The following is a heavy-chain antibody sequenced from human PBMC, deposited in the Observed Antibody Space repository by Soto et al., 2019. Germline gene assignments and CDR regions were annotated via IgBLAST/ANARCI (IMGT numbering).Heavy chain of an antibody. V-gene: IGHV1-8*01. Sequence: QVQLVQSGAEVKKPGASVKVSCKASGYTFTSYDINWVRQATGQGLEWMGWMNPNSGNTGYAQKFQGRVTMTRNTSISTAYMELSSLRSEDTAVYYCARVRPVRVIAAAGTQWFDPWGQGTLVTVSS. CDR2: MNPNSGNT. CDR3: ARVRPVRVIAAAGTQWFDP. CDR1: GYTFTSYD. D-gene: IGHD6-13*01. J-gene: IGHJ5*02.